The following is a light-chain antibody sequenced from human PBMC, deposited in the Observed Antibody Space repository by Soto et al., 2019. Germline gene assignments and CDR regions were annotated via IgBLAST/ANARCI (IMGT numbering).Light chain of an antibody. CDR3: QQYNNWPPWT. Sequence: EIVMTQSQATLSVSPGERATLSCRASQSVSSNFAWYQQKPGQAPRLLIYGASTRATGIPARFSGSGSGTECTLTISSLQAEDFAVYYCQQYNNWPPWTFGQGTKVEIK. J-gene: IGKJ1*01. V-gene: IGKV3-15*01. CDR2: GAS. CDR1: QSVSSN.